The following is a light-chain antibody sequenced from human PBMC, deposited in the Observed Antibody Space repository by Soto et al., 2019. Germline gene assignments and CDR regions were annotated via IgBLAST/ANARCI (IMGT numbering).Light chain of an antibody. CDR1: QSLGDSEGDWR. CDR3: AQYTYWPHT. J-gene: IGKJ2*01. CDR2: GAS. Sequence: DVVMTQSPLSLPVTLGQPASISCRSSQSLGDSEGDWRVDWFQQRPGQSPRRLIYGASKRDSGVSDRFSGGGSGTDYTLKISRVEAEDVGVCYCAQYTYWPHTFGQGTKLGIK. V-gene: IGKV2-30*01.